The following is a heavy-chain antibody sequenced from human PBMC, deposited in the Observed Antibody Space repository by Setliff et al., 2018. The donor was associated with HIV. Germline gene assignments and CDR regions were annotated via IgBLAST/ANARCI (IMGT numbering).Heavy chain of an antibody. J-gene: IGHJ4*02. CDR1: GCTFSRYA. V-gene: IGHV3-48*03. CDR3: APLVGATGAPSY. Sequence: LSLSCAASGCTFSRYAMTWVRQAPGKGLEWVSYISTSGNRIHYADSVKGRFTISRDNAKNSLYLQMDSLRAEDTAVYYCAPLVGATGAPSYWGQGTLVTVSS. CDR2: ISTSGNRI. D-gene: IGHD1-26*01.